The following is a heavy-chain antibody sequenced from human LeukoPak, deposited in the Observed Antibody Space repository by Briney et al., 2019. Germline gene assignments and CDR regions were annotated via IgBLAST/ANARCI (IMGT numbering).Heavy chain of an antibody. CDR3: ARDRLLWFGELLTFDY. CDR2: IYTSGST. Sequence: SETLSLTCTVSGGSISSYYWSWIRQPAGKGLEWIGRIYTSGSTNYNPSLKSRVTMSVDTSKNQFSLKLSSVTAADTAVYCCARDRLLWFGELLTFDYWGQGTLVTVSS. D-gene: IGHD3-10*01. V-gene: IGHV4-4*07. J-gene: IGHJ4*02. CDR1: GGSISSYY.